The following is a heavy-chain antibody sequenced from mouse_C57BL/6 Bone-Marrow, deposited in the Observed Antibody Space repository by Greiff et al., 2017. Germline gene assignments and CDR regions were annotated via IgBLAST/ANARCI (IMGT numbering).Heavy chain of an antibody. CDR2: IYPGSGNT. CDR1: GYTFTDYY. CDR3: ARSPPDYGDDAFGY. Sequence: QVQLQQSGPELVKPGASVKISCKASGYTFTDYYINWVKQRPGQGLEWIGWIYPGSGNTKYTEKFKGKATLTVDTSSSTAYMQRSSLPSEDSAVYYCARSPPDYGDDAFGYWGQGTTLTVSS. D-gene: IGHD2-2*01. J-gene: IGHJ2*01. V-gene: IGHV1-84*01.